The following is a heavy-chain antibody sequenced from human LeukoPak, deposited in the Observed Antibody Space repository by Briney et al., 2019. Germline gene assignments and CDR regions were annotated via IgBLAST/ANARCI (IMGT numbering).Heavy chain of an antibody. V-gene: IGHV3-9*01. J-gene: IGHJ4*02. D-gene: IGHD1-1*01. CDR1: GFTFDDYA. Sequence: GGSLRLSCAASGFTFDDYAMHWVRQAPGKGLEWVSGISWNSGSIGYADSVKGRFTISRDNAKNSLYLQMNSLRVEDTAVYYCARDQLEPSRWFDYWGQGTLVTVSS. CDR2: ISWNSGSI. CDR3: ARDQLEPSRWFDY.